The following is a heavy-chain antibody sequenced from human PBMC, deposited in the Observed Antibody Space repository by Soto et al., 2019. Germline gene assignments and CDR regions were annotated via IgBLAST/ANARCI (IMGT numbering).Heavy chain of an antibody. CDR3: AKDPRAYDYVWGSYRQTGMDV. CDR2: ISGSGGST. CDR1: GYTFSSYA. Sequence: EVQLLESGGGLVQPGGSLRLSCAASGYTFSSYAMSWVRQAPGKGLEWVSAISGSGGSTYYADSVKGRFTISRDNSKNTLYLQMTSLRAEDTAVYYCAKDPRAYDYVWGSYRQTGMDVWGQGTTVTVSS. V-gene: IGHV3-23*01. J-gene: IGHJ6*02. D-gene: IGHD3-16*02.